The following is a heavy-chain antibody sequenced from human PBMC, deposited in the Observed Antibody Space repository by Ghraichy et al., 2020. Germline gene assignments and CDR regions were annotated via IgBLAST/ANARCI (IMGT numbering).Heavy chain of an antibody. CDR2: ISGSGGST. V-gene: IGHV3-23*01. CDR3: ATSIALTSFDY. CDR1: GFTFSSYA. J-gene: IGHJ4*01. Sequence: GESLNISCAASGFTFSSYAMSWVRQAPGKGLEWVSAISGSGGSTYYADSVKGRFTISRDNSKNTLYLQMNSLRAEDTAVYYCATSIALTSFDYWGQGTLVTISS. D-gene: IGHD6-6*01.